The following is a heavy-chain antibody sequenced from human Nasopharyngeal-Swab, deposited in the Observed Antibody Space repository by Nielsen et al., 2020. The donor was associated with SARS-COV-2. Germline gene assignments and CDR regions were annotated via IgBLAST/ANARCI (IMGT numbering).Heavy chain of an antibody. Sequence: GESLKISCAASGFTFSSYDMHWVRQVTGKGLEWVLAIATAGDTYYAGSVKGRFTISRENAKNSLYLQLNRLRAEDTAVYYCARGYEVAARDDWFDPWGQGTLVTVSS. J-gene: IGHJ5*02. CDR1: GFTFSSYD. CDR2: IATAGDT. CDR3: ARGYEVAARDDWFDP. V-gene: IGHV3-13*01. D-gene: IGHD6-13*01.